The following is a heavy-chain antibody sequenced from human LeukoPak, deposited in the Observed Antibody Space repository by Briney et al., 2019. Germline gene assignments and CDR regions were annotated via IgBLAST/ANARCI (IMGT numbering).Heavy chain of an antibody. CDR1: GGSFSRYY. V-gene: IGHV4-59*01. CDR3: AGMYGSSFYFDS. Sequence: SETLSLTCAVYGGSFSRYYWSWIRQPPGKGLEWIGYLYYSGSTNYSPSLKSRVTMSVDTSKSQFSLKLSSVTAADTAVYYCAGMYGSSFYFDSWGQGTLVTVPS. D-gene: IGHD6-13*01. CDR2: LYYSGST. J-gene: IGHJ4*02.